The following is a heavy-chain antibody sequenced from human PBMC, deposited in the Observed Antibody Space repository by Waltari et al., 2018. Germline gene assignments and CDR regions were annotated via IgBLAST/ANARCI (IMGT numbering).Heavy chain of an antibody. CDR3: ARDLGHCSSTSCYGGGAYFDY. V-gene: IGHV4-39*07. Sequence: QLHLQESGPGLVKPSETLSPTCDVSGASVTICSFYWGWTRQSPGKGLEWIGRMFCGGSIYYNPSLKSRVTMSLDTSKNQFSLKLSSVTAADTALYYCARDLGHCSSTSCYGGGAYFDYWGQGTLATVSS. J-gene: IGHJ4*02. CDR1: GASVTICSFY. CDR2: MFCGGSI. D-gene: IGHD2-2*01.